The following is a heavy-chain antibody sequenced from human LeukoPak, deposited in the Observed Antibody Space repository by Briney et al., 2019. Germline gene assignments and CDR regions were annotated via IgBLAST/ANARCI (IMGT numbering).Heavy chain of an antibody. D-gene: IGHD3-22*01. CDR2: IFYSGST. Sequence: SETLSLTCTVSDGSISSYYWSWIQQPPGKGLEWIGYIFYSGSTNYNPSLKSRVTISVDTSKNQFSLKLSSVTAADTAVYYCARHGSVSSGALVWGQGSLVTVSS. J-gene: IGHJ4*02. CDR3: ARHGSVSSGALV. CDR1: DGSISSYY. V-gene: IGHV4-59*08.